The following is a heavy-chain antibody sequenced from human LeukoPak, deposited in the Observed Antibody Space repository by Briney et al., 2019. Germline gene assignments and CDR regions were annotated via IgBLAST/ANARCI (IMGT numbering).Heavy chain of an antibody. Sequence: GASVKVSCKASGYTFTSYYMHWVRQAPGQGLEWMGIINPSGGSTSYAQKFQGRVTMTRDTSTSTVYMELSSLRSEDTAVYYCAREKNSGSYYYYGMDVWGQGTTVTVSS. CDR1: GYTFTSYY. CDR3: AREKNSGSYYYYGMDV. V-gene: IGHV1-46*01. D-gene: IGHD1-26*01. J-gene: IGHJ6*02. CDR2: INPSGGST.